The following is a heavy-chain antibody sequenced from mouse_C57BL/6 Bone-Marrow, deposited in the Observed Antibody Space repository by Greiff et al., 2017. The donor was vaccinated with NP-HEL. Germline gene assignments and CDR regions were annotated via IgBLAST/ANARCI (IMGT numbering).Heavy chain of an antibody. CDR2: ISYDGSN. J-gene: IGHJ2*01. CDR1: GYSITSGYY. V-gene: IGHV3-6*01. D-gene: IGHD2-10*02. Sequence: EVQLQQSGPGLVKPSQSLSLTCSVTGYSITSGYYWNWIRRFPGNKLEWVGSISYDGSNNYSPSLKNRISITRAPSKNQFFLKLNSVTAEDTATYYCARAYGNYLDYWGQGTTLTVSS. CDR3: ARAYGNYLDY.